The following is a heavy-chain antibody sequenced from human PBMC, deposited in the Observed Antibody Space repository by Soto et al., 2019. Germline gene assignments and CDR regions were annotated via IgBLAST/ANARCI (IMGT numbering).Heavy chain of an antibody. CDR2: ISAYNGNT. CDR3: ARDREADEVPTYLGY. Sequence: ASVKVSCKASGYTFTSYGISWVRQAPGQGLEWMGWISAYNGNTNYAQKLQGRVTMTTDTSTSTAYMELRSLRSDDTAVYYCARDREADEVPTYLGYWGQGTLVTV. J-gene: IGHJ4*02. V-gene: IGHV1-18*01. CDR1: GYTFTSYG.